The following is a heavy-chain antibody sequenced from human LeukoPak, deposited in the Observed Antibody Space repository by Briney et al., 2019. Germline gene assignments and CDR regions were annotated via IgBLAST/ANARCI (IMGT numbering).Heavy chain of an antibody. CDR1: GFTFSSYA. D-gene: IGHD3-22*01. CDR2: ISGSGGST. V-gene: IGHV3-23*01. J-gene: IGHJ4*02. CDR3: AKDWGDYAKKSDSSGYYEGSYFDY. Sequence: GGSLRLSCAASGFTFSSYAMSWVRQAPGKGLEWVSAISGSGGSTYYADSVKGRFTISRDNSKNTLYLQMNSLRAEDTAVYYCAKDWGDYAKKSDSSGYYEGSYFDYWGQGTLVTVSS.